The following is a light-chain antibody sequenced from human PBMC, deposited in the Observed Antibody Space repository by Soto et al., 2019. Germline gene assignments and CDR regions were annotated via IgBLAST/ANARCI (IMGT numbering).Light chain of an antibody. CDR2: DVS. CDR3: QQYDTFWT. Sequence: DIQMTHSPSTLSASVGDIVTITCRASQSISRWLAWYQQKPGKAPKLLIYDVSTLESGVPSRFSGSGSGTEFTLTISSLQPDDFATYYCQQYDTFWTFGQGTKVDIK. V-gene: IGKV1-5*01. J-gene: IGKJ1*01. CDR1: QSISRW.